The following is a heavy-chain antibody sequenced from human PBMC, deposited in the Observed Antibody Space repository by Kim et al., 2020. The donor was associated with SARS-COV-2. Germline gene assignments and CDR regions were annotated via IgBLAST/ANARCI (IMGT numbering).Heavy chain of an antibody. CDR1: GFTFSDYY. D-gene: IGHD6-13*01. CDR3: ARVRGAAGPFYYYYYGMEV. Sequence: GGSLRLSCAASGFTFSDYYMSWIRQAPGKGLEWVSYISSSGSTIYYADSVKGRFTISRDNAKNSLYLQMNSLRAEDTAVYYCARVRGAAGPFYYYYYGMEVCGQGTTVTVSS. CDR2: ISSSGSTI. V-gene: IGHV3-11*01. J-gene: IGHJ6*02.